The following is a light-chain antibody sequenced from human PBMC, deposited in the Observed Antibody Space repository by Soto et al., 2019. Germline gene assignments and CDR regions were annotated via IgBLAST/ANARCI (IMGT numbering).Light chain of an antibody. CDR3: SSYTSSYTYV. J-gene: IGLJ7*01. Sequence: QSALTQPASVSGSPGQSITISCAGTSGDIGAYNYVSWYQQHPGRAPKLMIYDVTVRPSGISNRFSGSKSGNTASLTISGLQAEDEADYYCSSYTSSYTYVFGGGTQLTVL. V-gene: IGLV2-14*03. CDR1: SGDIGAYNY. CDR2: DVT.